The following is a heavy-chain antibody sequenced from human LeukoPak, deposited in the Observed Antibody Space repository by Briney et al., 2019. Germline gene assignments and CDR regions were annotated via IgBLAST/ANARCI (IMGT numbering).Heavy chain of an antibody. J-gene: IGHJ4*02. D-gene: IGHD3-22*01. Sequence: GGSLRLSCAASGFTFDDYAMHWVRQAPGKGLEWVSGISWNSGSIGYADSMKGRFTISRDNAKNSLYLQMNSLRAEDMALYYCAKTPLPYYYDSSGYFDYWGQGTLVTVSS. V-gene: IGHV3-9*03. CDR3: AKTPLPYYYDSSGYFDY. CDR1: GFTFDDYA. CDR2: ISWNSGSI.